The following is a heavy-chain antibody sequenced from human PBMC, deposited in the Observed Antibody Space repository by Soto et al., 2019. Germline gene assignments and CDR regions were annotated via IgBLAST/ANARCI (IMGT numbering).Heavy chain of an antibody. D-gene: IGHD5-18*01. J-gene: IGHJ4*02. Sequence: QITLKESGPTLVKPTQTLTLTCTFSGFSLSTSGVGVGWIRQPPGKALEWLALIYWDDDKRYSPSLKSRLTITKXXTXNXXVLKMTNMDPVDTATYYCARTDTAMGTWEDFYFDYWGQGTLVTVSS. CDR1: GFSLSTSGVG. V-gene: IGHV2-5*02. CDR3: ARTDTAMGTWEDFYFDY. CDR2: IYWDDDK.